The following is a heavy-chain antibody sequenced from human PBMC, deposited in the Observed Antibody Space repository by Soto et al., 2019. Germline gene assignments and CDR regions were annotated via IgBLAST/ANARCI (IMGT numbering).Heavy chain of an antibody. CDR1: GFTFSTY. J-gene: IGHJ4*02. CDR3: AKPYHSSGWYLGGYFDY. D-gene: IGHD6-19*01. V-gene: IGHV3-23*01. CDR2: ISGSGAGT. Sequence: EVQLLESGGGFVQPGGSLRLSCAASGFTFSTYMTWVRQAPGKGLEWVSAISGSGAGTYYADSVKGRFAISRDNSRNTLYLQMNSLRAEDTAVYYCAKPYHSSGWYLGGYFDYWGQGTLVTVSS.